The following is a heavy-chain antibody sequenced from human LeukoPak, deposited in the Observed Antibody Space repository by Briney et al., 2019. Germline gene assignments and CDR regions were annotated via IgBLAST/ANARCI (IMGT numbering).Heavy chain of an antibody. J-gene: IGHJ2*01. D-gene: IGHD6-13*01. V-gene: IGHV3-15*01. CDR1: GFTFSNAW. CDR2: IKSKTEGGTT. CDR3: TGAAVPENLYWYFDL. Sequence: GGSLRLSCAASGFTFSNAWMSWVRQAPGKGLEWVGRIKSKTEGGTTDYAAPVKGRFTISRDDSKNTLYLQLNSLKTEDTAVYYCTGAAVPENLYWYFDLWGRGTLVTVSS.